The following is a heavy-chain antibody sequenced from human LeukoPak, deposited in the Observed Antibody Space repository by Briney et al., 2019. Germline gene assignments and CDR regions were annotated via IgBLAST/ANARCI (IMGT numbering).Heavy chain of an antibody. J-gene: IGHJ4*02. CDR3: ARARYCSGGSCYFDY. V-gene: IGHV4-39*07. CDR1: GGSISSSGYY. D-gene: IGHD2-15*01. Sequence: PSETLSLTCTVSGGSISSSGYYWGWIRQPPGKGLEWIGSIYYSGGIFYNPSLKSRVTISVDTSKSQFSLKLSSVTAADTAVYYCARARYCSGGSCYFDYWGQGALVTVSS. CDR2: IYYSGGI.